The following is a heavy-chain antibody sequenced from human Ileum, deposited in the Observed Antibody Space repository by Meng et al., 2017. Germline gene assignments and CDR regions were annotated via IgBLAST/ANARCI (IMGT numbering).Heavy chain of an antibody. V-gene: IGHV1-3*01. D-gene: IGHD6-6*01. Sequence: QVQFLQSGGAVNTPGASVRISCKASGFTFSNYAIYWVRQAPGQSLEWLGWIHAGSGDTKFSQTFQGRLTFDRDTSADTVYMELSSLTSGDRAVYYCGRGRASFYFDFLGQGTLVTVSS. CDR3: GRGRASFYFDF. CDR1: GFTFSNYA. J-gene: IGHJ4*01. CDR2: IHAGSGDT.